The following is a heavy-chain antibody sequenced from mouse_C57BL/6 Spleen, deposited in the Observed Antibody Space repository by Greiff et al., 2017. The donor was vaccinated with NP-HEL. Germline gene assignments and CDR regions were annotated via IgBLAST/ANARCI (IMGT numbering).Heavy chain of an antibody. CDR1: GYTFTDYY. Sequence: EVQLQQSGPELVKPGASVKISCKASGYTFTDYYMNWVKQSHGKSLEWIGDINPNNGGTSYNQKFKGKATLTVDKSSSTAYMELRSLTSEDSAVYYCARYYYGEDYFDYWGQGTTLTVAS. J-gene: IGHJ2*01. CDR2: INPNNGGT. D-gene: IGHD1-1*01. V-gene: IGHV1-26*01. CDR3: ARYYYGEDYFDY.